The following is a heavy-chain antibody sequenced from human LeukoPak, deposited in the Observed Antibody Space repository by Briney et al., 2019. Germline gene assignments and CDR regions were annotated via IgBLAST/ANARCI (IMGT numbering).Heavy chain of an antibody. CDR3: ARLVMEQSTFDP. D-gene: IGHD3-16*02. V-gene: IGHV4-59*08. CDR1: GDSISSYY. J-gene: IGHJ5*02. CDR2: IYYSGST. Sequence: PSETLSLTCTVSGDSISSYYWSWIRQPPGKGLEWIGYIYYSGSTNYNPSLKRRVTISVDTSKNQFSLKLSSVTAADTAVYYCARLVMEQSTFDPWGQGTLVTVSS.